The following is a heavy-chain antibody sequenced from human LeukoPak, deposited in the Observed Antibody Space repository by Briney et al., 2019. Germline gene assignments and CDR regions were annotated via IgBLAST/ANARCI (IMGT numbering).Heavy chain of an antibody. V-gene: IGHV4-61*02. CDR3: ARQLAAAGTRYFDY. CDR1: GGSISSGSYY. J-gene: IGHJ4*02. Sequence: SETLSLTCTVSGGSISSGSYYWSWIRQPAGKGLEWIGRIYTSGSTNYNPSLKSRVTISVDTSKNQFSLKLSSVTAADTAVYYCARQLAAAGTRYFDYWGQGTLVTVSS. CDR2: IYTSGST. D-gene: IGHD6-13*01.